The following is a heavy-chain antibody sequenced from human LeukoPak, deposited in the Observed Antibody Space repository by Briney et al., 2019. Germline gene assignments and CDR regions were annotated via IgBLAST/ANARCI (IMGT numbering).Heavy chain of an antibody. V-gene: IGHV4-61*08. D-gene: IGHD6-6*01. J-gene: IGHJ4*02. CDR2: INHSGST. CDR3: AGPKYSSRLR. Sequence: SETLSLTCTVSGGSISSGGYYWSWIRQPPGKGLEWIGEINHSGSTNYNPSLKSRVTISVDTSKNQFSLKLSSVTAADTAVYYCAGPKYSSRLRWGQGTLVTVSS. CDR1: GGSISSGGYY.